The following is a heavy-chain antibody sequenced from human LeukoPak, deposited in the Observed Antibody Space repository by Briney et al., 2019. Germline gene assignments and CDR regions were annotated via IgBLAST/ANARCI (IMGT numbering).Heavy chain of an antibody. Sequence: GGSLRLSCAASGFTFSSCAMSWVRQAPGKGLEWVSGISDGGGTTNYADAVKGRFTISRDNSRNTLYLQMNSLRGEDTGVYYCARGGLTIAEATTSWYLDYWGQGTLVTVSS. D-gene: IGHD1-26*01. V-gene: IGHV3-23*01. CDR3: ARGGLTIAEATTSWYLDY. J-gene: IGHJ4*02. CDR1: GFTFSSCA. CDR2: ISDGGGTT.